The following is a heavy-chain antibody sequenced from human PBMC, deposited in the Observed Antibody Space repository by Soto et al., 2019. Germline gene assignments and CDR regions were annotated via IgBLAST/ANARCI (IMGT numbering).Heavy chain of an antibody. V-gene: IGHV4-59*01. CDR2: VYHSGST. D-gene: IGHD6-6*01. J-gene: IGHJ4*02. Sequence: SETLSLTCSVSGGSMRNYYWDWIRQPPGRGLEWIGYVYHSGSTNYNPSLKSRVSMSVDVSRNHFSLTLHSVTAADTAVYFCTSSYSTSSSPDYWGQGTLVTVSS. CDR1: GGSMRNYY. CDR3: TSSYSTSSSPDY.